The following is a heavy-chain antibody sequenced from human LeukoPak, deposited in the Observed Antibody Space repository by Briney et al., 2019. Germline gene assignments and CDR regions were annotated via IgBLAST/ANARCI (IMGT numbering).Heavy chain of an antibody. CDR3: ARGPGSGWFDP. V-gene: IGHV4-34*01. Sequence: PSETLSLTCAVYGRXFSGYYWSWIRQPPGKGLEWIGGINHSGSTNYNPSIKSRVTISVDTSRNQFSLKLSSVTAADTAVYYCARGPGSGWFDPWGQGTLVTVSS. D-gene: IGHD6-19*01. CDR2: INHSGST. CDR1: GRXFSGYY. J-gene: IGHJ5*02.